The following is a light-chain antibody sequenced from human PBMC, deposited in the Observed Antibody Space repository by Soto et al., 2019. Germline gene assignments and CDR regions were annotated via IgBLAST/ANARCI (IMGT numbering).Light chain of an antibody. V-gene: IGLV2-14*03. CDR3: SSYTGSSTYV. Sequence: LTHLLSLLGSPGHCIPITYTGTTRDVGGYNYVSWYQQHPGKAPKLMIYDVSNRPSGVSNRFSGSKSGNTASLTISGLQTEDESDYYCSSYTGSSTYVFGTGTKVTVL. CDR2: DVS. J-gene: IGLJ1*01. CDR1: TRDVGGYNY.